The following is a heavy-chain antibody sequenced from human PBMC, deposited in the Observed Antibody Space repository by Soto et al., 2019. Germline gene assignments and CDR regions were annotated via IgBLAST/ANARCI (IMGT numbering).Heavy chain of an antibody. J-gene: IGHJ6*02. CDR3: ARDSIHYRSSDVYCYYGMDV. CDR1: GFTFSSYW. D-gene: IGHD6-6*01. V-gene: IGHV3-74*01. CDR2: IKRDGSSE. Sequence: PGGSLRLSCAASGFTFSSYWMHWVRQAPGKGLVWVSRIKRDGSSEPYADSVKGRFTSSRDNAKNTLYLQMNSLRVEDTAVYYCARDSIHYRSSDVYCYYGMDVWGQGTTVTVS.